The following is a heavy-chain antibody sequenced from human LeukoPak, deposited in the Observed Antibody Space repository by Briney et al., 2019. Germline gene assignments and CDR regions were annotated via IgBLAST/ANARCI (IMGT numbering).Heavy chain of an antibody. Sequence: PGGSLRLSCAASGFTFSSYAMHWVRQAPGKGLEWVAVISYDGSNKYYADSVKGRFTISRDNSKNTLYLQMNSLRAEDTAVYYCARGNDILTGLDYWGQGTLVTVSS. V-gene: IGHV3-30-3*01. CDR2: ISYDGSNK. D-gene: IGHD3-9*01. CDR1: GFTFSSYA. J-gene: IGHJ4*02. CDR3: ARGNDILTGLDY.